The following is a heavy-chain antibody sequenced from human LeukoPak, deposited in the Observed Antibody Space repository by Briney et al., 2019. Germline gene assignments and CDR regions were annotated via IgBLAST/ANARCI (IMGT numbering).Heavy chain of an antibody. CDR1: GGSISSYY. D-gene: IGHD1-20*01. V-gene: IGHV4-4*09. CDR2: IYTSGST. J-gene: IGHJ4*02. CDR3: ARGLGPHWYNWNYFDY. Sequence: SETLSLTCTVSGGSISSYYWSWIRQPPGKGLEWIGYIYTSGSTNYNPSLKSRVTISVDTSKNQFSLKLSSVTAADTAVYYCARGLGPHWYNWNYFDYWGQGTLVTVSS.